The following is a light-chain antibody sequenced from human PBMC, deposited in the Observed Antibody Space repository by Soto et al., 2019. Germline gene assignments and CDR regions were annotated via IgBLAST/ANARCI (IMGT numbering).Light chain of an antibody. Sequence: EIVLTQSPGTLSLSPGERATLSCRASQSVSSSYLAWYQPTPGQAPRLLIYGASSSATGIPDRFSGSGSGTDFTLTISRLEPEDFAVYYDQQYGSSPSFTFGGGTKVEIK. CDR2: GAS. V-gene: IGKV3-20*01. J-gene: IGKJ4*01. CDR1: QSVSSSY. CDR3: QQYGSSPSFT.